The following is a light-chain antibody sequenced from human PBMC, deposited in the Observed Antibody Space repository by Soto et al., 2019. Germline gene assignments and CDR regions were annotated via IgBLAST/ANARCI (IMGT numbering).Light chain of an antibody. Sequence: LTQPPSVSVAPGQPARFTCGGDNIGSNTVNWYQQLPGTAPKLLIYSNNQRPSGVPDRFSGSKSGTSASLAISGLQSEDEADYYCAAWDDSLNGFYVFGTGTKVTVL. V-gene: IGLV1-44*01. CDR3: AAWDDSLNGFYV. J-gene: IGLJ1*01. CDR2: SNN. CDR1: NIGSNT.